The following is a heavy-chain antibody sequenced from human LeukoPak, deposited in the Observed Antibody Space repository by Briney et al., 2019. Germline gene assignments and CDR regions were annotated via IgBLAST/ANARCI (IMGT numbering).Heavy chain of an antibody. J-gene: IGHJ5*02. CDR3: ARGGRVRFGT. CDR1: GGSFSGYY. V-gene: IGHV4-34*01. CDR2: INHSGST. D-gene: IGHD3-10*01. Sequence: PSETLSLTCAVYGGSFSGYYWSWIRQPPGKGLEWIGEINHSGSTNYSPSLKSRVTISVDTSKNQFSLKLSSVTAADTAVYYCARGGRVRFGTWGQGTLVTVSS.